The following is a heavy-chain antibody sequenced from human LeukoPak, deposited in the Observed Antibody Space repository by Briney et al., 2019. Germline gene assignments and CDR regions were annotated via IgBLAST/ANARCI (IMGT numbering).Heavy chain of an antibody. J-gene: IGHJ3*02. V-gene: IGHV3-30*02. CDR1: GFPFSTYG. D-gene: IGHD3-22*01. CDR2: LRYDGSDK. Sequence: GGSLRLSCAASGFPFSTYGMHWVRQAPGKGLEGVAFLRYDGSDKYYADSVKGRFTISRDNSKNTLYLQMNYLRAEDTAVYYCAKKSGSYYDSSPLPFDIWGQGTMVTVSS. CDR3: AKKSGSYYDSSPLPFDI.